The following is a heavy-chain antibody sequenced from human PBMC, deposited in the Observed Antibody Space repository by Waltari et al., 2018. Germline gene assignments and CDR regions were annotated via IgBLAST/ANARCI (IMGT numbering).Heavy chain of an antibody. Sequence: EVQLVESGGGLVQPGRSLTLSCTASGFIFREPAVSWCRQATGKGLEWVGYIKSKAYGATTENAASVKGRFIISRDDSKSIAYLQMDSLKTEDTAVYYCARDRWYFDSWGQGTLVTVSS. CDR1: GFIFREPA. J-gene: IGHJ4*02. D-gene: IGHD2-15*01. V-gene: IGHV3-49*03. CDR2: IKSKAYGATT. CDR3: ARDRWYFDS.